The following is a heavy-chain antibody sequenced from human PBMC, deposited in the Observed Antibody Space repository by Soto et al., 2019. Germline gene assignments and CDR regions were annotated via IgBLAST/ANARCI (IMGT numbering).Heavy chain of an antibody. CDR2: ITPIFRAT. J-gene: IGHJ2*01. Sequence: SVEVSCKASGGTFSSDGISWVRQAPGQGLEWMGGITPIFRATKYAQKFQGRVTITADESTSTAYMELSSLRSEDTAVYYCARGRDTCYYDSSGYSGWYFDLWGRGTLVTVSS. V-gene: IGHV1-69*13. D-gene: IGHD3-22*01. CDR1: GGTFSSDG. CDR3: ARGRDTCYYDSSGYSGWYFDL.